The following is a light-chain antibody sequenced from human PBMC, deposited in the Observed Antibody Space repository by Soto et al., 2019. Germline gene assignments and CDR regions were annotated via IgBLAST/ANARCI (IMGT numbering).Light chain of an antibody. Sequence: QSVLTQPPSVSGAPGQRVTISCTGSSSNIGARYDVHWYQQVPGTAPKLLIYGNSNRPSGVPDRFSGSKSGTSASLAITGLQAEDEADYYCQSYDSNLNGLYVFGTGTKVTVL. CDR3: QSYDSNLNGLYV. CDR2: GNS. CDR1: SSNIGARYD. V-gene: IGLV1-40*01. J-gene: IGLJ1*01.